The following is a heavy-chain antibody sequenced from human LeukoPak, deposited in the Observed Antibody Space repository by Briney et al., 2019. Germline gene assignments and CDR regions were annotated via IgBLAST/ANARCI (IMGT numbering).Heavy chain of an antibody. J-gene: IGHJ4*02. Sequence: GGSLRLSCAASGFTFSSYWMSWVRQAPGKGLEWVANIKQDGSEKYYVDSVKGRFTISRDNAKNSLYLQMDSLRAEDTAVYYCARDRDSDGYYSWGYWGQGSLVTVSS. CDR3: ARDRDSDGYYSWGY. CDR2: IKQDGSEK. CDR1: GFTFSSYW. D-gene: IGHD3-22*01. V-gene: IGHV3-7*01.